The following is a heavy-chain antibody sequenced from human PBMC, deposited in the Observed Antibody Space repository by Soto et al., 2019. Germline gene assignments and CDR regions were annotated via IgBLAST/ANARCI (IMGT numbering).Heavy chain of an antibody. CDR1: GGTFSNYA. Sequence: QVQLVQSGAEVRKPGSSVTVSCKASGGTFSNYAISWVRQAPGQGLEWMGGIIPIVGTGSYAQKFQGRVTITAAEPTTTAYMERSSLRVEDTAVYYCAVVVIIVPPASTHSYYHMDVWGPGTTVTVSS. J-gene: IGHJ6*02. CDR2: IIPIVGTG. D-gene: IGHD2-2*01. V-gene: IGHV1-69*01. CDR3: AVVVIIVPPASTHSYYHMDV.